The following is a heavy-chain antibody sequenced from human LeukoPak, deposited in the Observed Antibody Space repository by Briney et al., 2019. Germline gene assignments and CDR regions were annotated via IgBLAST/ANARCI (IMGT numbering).Heavy chain of an antibody. CDR1: GFTFGDYA. Sequence: GGSLRLSCAASGFTFGDYAMSWVRQAPGKGLEGLGFIRTEAYDGATDYGASVKGRFTISRDDSKNIAYLQMNSLNTEDTAVYYCTRTFGYYYFYMDVWGKGTTVIVSS. D-gene: IGHD3-16*01. CDR2: IRTEAYDGAT. CDR3: TRTFGYYYFYMDV. V-gene: IGHV3-49*04. J-gene: IGHJ6*03.